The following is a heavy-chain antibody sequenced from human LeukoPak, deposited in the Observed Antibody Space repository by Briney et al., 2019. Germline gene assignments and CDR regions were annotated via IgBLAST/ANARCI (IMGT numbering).Heavy chain of an antibody. CDR1: GGTFSSYA. CDR3: ARDVDTAPYYFDY. V-gene: IGHV1-18*01. D-gene: IGHD5-18*01. J-gene: IGHJ4*02. Sequence: GSSVKVSCKASGGTFSSYAISWVRQAPGQGLEWMGWISAYNGNTNYAQKLQGRVTMTTDTSTSTAYMELRSLRSDDTAVYYCARDVDTAPYYFDYWGQGTLVTVSS. CDR2: ISAYNGNT.